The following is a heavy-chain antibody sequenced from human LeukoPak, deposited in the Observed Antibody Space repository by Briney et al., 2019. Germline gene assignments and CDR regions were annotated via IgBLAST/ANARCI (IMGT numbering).Heavy chain of an antibody. J-gene: IGHJ4*02. V-gene: IGHV4-39*01. CDR3: ARLRGNGQTVNFDY. CDR1: GGSISSSSYY. Sequence: PSETLSPTCTVSGGSISSSSYYWGWIRQPPGKGLEWIGSIYYSGSTYYNPSLKSRVTISVDTSKNQFSLKLSSVTAADTAVYYCARLRGNGQTVNFDYWGQGTLVTVSS. CDR2: IYYSGST. D-gene: IGHD1-14*01.